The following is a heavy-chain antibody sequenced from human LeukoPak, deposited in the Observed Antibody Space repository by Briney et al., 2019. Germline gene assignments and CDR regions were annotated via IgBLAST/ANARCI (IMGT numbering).Heavy chain of an antibody. CDR2: ISSSGSNI. Sequence: GGSLRLSCAASGARFSDHYMSWIRQAPGKGLEWISYISSSGSNIHYADSMRGRVTISRDNANNSLTLHMSSLRAEDTAVYYCAGALMVAAFDSWGQGTLVTVSS. J-gene: IGHJ4*02. D-gene: IGHD2-15*01. CDR1: GARFSDHY. CDR3: AGALMVAAFDS. V-gene: IGHV3-11*01.